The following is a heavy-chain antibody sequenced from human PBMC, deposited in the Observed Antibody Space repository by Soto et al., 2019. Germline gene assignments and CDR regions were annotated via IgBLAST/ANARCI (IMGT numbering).Heavy chain of an antibody. J-gene: IGHJ4*02. Sequence: QVQLVESGGGVVQPGRSLRLSCAASGFNFTSYAMHWVRQAPGKGLEWVAVISYDGSDKYYADSAKGRFTISRDNSKNTLYLEMNSLGTGATAVYYCARGGIVVGWGQGTLVTVSS. D-gene: IGHD3-22*01. CDR1: GFNFTSYA. CDR2: ISYDGSDK. CDR3: ARGGIVVG. V-gene: IGHV3-30-3*01.